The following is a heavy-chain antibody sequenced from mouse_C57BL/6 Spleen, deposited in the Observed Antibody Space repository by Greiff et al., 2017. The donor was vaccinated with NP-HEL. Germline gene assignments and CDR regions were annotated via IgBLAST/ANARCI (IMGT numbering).Heavy chain of an antibody. CDR3: ARIGYDGSRYYFDY. V-gene: IGHV1-42*01. J-gene: IGHJ2*01. CDR1: GYSFTGYY. Sequence: VQLQQSGAELVKPGASVKISCKASGYSFTGYYMHWVKQSPEKGLEWIGEINPGTGGTTYNQKFKAKATLTVDKSSSTAYMQLKSLTSEDSAVYYCARIGYDGSRYYFDYWGQGTTLTVSS. D-gene: IGHD2-2*01. CDR2: INPGTGGT.